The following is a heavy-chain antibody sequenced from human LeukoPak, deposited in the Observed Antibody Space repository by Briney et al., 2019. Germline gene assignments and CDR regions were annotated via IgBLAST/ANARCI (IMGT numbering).Heavy chain of an antibody. J-gene: IGHJ4*02. Sequence: SETLSLTCTVSGASITTYYGTWIRQPPGKGLEWIGYIYHSGSTNYNPSLKSRVTISLDTSRNQFSLRMSSVTAADTAVYFCAREYSTPSEGDYFDYWGEGSLVTVSS. D-gene: IGHD6-13*01. CDR3: AREYSTPSEGDYFDY. CDR2: IYHSGST. CDR1: GASITTYY. V-gene: IGHV4-59*01.